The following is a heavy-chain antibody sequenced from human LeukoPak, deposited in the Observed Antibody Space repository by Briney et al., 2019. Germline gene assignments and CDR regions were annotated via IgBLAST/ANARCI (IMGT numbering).Heavy chain of an antibody. J-gene: IGHJ5*02. CDR3: AKNHVTVPNGDWFGP. CDR1: GFTFSSYG. V-gene: IGHV3-30*18. CDR2: ISYDGSNK. Sequence: GGSLRLSCAASGFTFSSYGMHWVRQAPGKGLEWVAVISYDGSNKYYADSVKGRFTISRDNSKNSLYLQMNNLRDEDTAVYYCAKNHVTVPNGDWFGPWGQGTLVTVSS. D-gene: IGHD4-11*01.